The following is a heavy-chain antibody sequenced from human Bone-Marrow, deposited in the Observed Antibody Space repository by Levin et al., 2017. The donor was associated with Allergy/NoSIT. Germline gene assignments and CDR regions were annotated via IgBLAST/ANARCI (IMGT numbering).Heavy chain of an antibody. D-gene: IGHD3-10*01. CDR2: IGYDGSNI. CDR3: AKQNGSGTDYYYYGMDV. J-gene: IGHJ6*02. Sequence: GGSLRLSCATSGFSISIYAMHWVRQAPGKGLEWVAVIGYDGSNIYYADSVKGRFTISRDNSKNTLSLQMNGLRAEDTAVYYCAKQNGSGTDYYYYGMDVWGQGTTVTVFS. V-gene: IGHV3-30*18. CDR1: GFSISIYA.